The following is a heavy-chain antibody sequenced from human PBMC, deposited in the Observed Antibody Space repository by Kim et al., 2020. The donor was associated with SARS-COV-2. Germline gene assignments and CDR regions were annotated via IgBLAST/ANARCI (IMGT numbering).Heavy chain of an antibody. V-gene: IGHV3-33*01. J-gene: IGHJ4*02. CDR2: IWYDGSNK. Sequence: GGSLRLSCAASGFTFSSYGMHWVRQAPGKGLEWVAVIWYDGSNKYYADSVKGRFTISRDNSKNTLYLQMNSLRAEDTAVYYCARGGIMITFGGVIVIDPSGFDYWGQGTLVTVSS. D-gene: IGHD3-16*02. CDR3: ARGGIMITFGGVIVIDPSGFDY. CDR1: GFTFSSYG.